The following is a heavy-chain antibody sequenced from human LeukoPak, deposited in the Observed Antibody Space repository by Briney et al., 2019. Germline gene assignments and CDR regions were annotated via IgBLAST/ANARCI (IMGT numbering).Heavy chain of an antibody. CDR1: AGSFSGYY. J-gene: IGHJ5*02. CDR2: INHSGST. Sequence: PSETLSLTCAVYAGSFSGYYWSWIRQPPGKGLEWIGAINHSGSTNYNPSLKSRVTISVDTSKNQFSLKLSSVTAADTAVYYCARGKPLRFRTVTTVPWFDPWGQGTLVTVSS. CDR3: ARGKPLRFRTVTTVPWFDP. V-gene: IGHV4-34*01. D-gene: IGHD4-17*01.